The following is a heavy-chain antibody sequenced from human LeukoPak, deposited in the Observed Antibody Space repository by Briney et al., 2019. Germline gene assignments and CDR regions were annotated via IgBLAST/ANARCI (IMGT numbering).Heavy chain of an antibody. CDR1: GFTFSSYA. V-gene: IGHV3-23*01. CDR3: AKDRDYAEYYFDY. CDR2: ISGSGGST. D-gene: IGHD4/OR15-4a*01. Sequence: GSLRLSCAASGFTFSSYAMSWVHQAPGKGLEWVSAISGSGGSTYYADSVKGRFTISRDNSKNTLYLQMNSLRAEDTAVYYCAKDRDYAEYYFDYWGQGTLVTVSS. J-gene: IGHJ4*02.